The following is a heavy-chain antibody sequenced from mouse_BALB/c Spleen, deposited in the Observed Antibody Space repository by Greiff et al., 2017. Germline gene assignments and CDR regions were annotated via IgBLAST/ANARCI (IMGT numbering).Heavy chain of an antibody. CDR1: GFTFSDYY. CDR2: ISDGGSYT. V-gene: IGHV5-4*02. Sequence: EVQLVESGGGLVKPGGSLKLSCAASGFTFSDYYMYWVRQTPEKRLEWVATISDGGSYTYYPDSVKGRFTISRDNAKNNLYLQMSSLKSEDTAMYYCARNFYYDYEVPFAYWGQGTLVTVSA. D-gene: IGHD2-4*01. J-gene: IGHJ3*01. CDR3: ARNFYYDYEVPFAY.